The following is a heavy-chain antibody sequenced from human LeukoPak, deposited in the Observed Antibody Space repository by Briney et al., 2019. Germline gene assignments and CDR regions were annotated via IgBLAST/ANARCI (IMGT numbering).Heavy chain of an antibody. Sequence: PGGSLRLSCAASGFTFSSYSMSWVRQAPGKGLEWVSYISSGSSTIYYADSVKGRFTISRDNAKNSLYLQMNSLRDEDTAVYYCARVSLLRGGFDYWGQGTLVTVSS. CDR3: ARVSLLRGGFDY. J-gene: IGHJ4*02. V-gene: IGHV3-48*02. CDR1: GFTFSSYS. CDR2: ISSGSSTI. D-gene: IGHD2-21*01.